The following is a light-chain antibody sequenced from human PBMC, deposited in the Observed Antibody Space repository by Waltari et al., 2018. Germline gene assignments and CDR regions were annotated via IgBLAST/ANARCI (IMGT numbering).Light chain of an antibody. Sequence: QSLVHSDGNTYLAWFHQRPGQSPRRLIYKVSNRESGVPDRFRASGSGTDFTLKISRVEAEDGGVFYCMQGTHWPLTFGGGTTVEIK. V-gene: IGKV2-30*02. J-gene: IGKJ4*01. CDR3: MQGTHWPLT. CDR1: QSLVHSDGNTY. CDR2: KVS.